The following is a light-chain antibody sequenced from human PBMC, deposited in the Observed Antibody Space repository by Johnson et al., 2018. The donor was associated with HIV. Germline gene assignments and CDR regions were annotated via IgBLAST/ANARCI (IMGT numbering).Light chain of an antibody. CDR2: ETN. V-gene: IGLV1-51*01. Sequence: QSVLTQPPSVSAAPGQRVTISCSGSSSNIGNNYVSWYQQLPGTAPKLLIYETNKRPSEIPDRFSGSKSGTSATLGITGLQTEDEADYYCGTWDTSLSAGGVIGTGTKVTVL. CDR3: GTWDTSLSAGGV. CDR1: SSNIGNNY. J-gene: IGLJ1*01.